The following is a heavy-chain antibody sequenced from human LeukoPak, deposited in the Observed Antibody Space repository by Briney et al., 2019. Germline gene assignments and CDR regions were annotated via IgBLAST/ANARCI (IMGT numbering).Heavy chain of an antibody. V-gene: IGHV3-74*01. CDR3: AVRQGGSYTGESDY. J-gene: IGHJ4*02. D-gene: IGHD3-10*01. Sequence: PGGSLRLSCAASGCTFSSYWLHWIRQSPGTGLMWVSHMKSDGSSTSYADSVKCRFTISRDNAKNTLYLQMNSLRAEDTAVYYCAVRQGGSYTGESDYWGQGTLVTVSS. CDR1: GCTFSSYW. CDR2: MKSDGSST.